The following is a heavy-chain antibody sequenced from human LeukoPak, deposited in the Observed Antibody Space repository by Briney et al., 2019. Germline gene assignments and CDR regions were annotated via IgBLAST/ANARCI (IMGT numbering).Heavy chain of an antibody. Sequence: GGSLRLSRAPSGFTFSNYWMKWVRQAPGKGLEWVANVKQDGSEKYYVASVKGRFTISRDNAKNSLYLQMNSLRAEDTAVYYCATRYFDLWGRGTLVTVSS. J-gene: IGHJ2*01. V-gene: IGHV3-7*01. CDR1: GFTFSNYW. CDR3: ATRYFDL. CDR2: VKQDGSEK.